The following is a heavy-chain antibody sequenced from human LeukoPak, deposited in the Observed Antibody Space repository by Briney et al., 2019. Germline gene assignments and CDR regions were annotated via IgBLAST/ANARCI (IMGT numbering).Heavy chain of an antibody. Sequence: SEILSLTWAVYGASFSGYYWSWMRQPPGKGLEWIGEINHSGSTNYNPSLKSRVTISVDTSKNQFSLKLSSVTAADTAVYYCARVYPLLTGYYRPYYFDYWGQGTLVTVSS. V-gene: IGHV4-34*01. D-gene: IGHD3-9*01. CDR3: ARVYPLLTGYYRPYYFDY. CDR1: GASFSGYY. J-gene: IGHJ4*02. CDR2: INHSGST.